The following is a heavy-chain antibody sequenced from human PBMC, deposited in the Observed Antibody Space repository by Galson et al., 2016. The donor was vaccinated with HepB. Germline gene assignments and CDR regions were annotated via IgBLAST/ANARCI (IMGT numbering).Heavy chain of an antibody. CDR1: GASISDYY. V-gene: IGHV4-59*01. J-gene: IGHJ6*04. Sequence: ETLSLTCSVSGASISDYYCNWVRQPPGKALERIGYVYKTDSTKYNPSLKSRITISGDTSKNQFSLTLNSVTAEDTAVYYCVTGSGWLPDVWGKGTTVTVSS. CDR3: VTGSGWLPDV. CDR2: VYKTDST. D-gene: IGHD6-19*01.